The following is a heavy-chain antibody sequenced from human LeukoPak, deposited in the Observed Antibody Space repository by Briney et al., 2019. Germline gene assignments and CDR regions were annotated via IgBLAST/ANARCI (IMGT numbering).Heavy chain of an antibody. V-gene: IGHV1-69*05. CDR1: GGTFSSYA. CDR2: IIPIFGTA. CDR3: ARTRGQWLDDAFDI. D-gene: IGHD3-22*01. Sequence: ASVKVSCKASGGTFSSYAISWVRQAPGQGLEWMGGIIPIFGTANYAQKFQGRVTITTDESTSTAYMELSSLRSEDTAVYYCARTRGQWLDDAFDIWGQGTMVTVSS. J-gene: IGHJ3*02.